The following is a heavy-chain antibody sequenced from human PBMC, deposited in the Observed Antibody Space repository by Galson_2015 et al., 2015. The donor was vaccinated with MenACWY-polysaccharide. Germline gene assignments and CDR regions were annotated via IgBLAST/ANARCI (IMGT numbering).Heavy chain of an antibody. CDR1: GFSFSSYW. J-gene: IGHJ6*02. CDR2: IKQDGSEK. V-gene: IGHV3-7*01. Sequence: SLRLSCAASGFSFSSYWMSWVRQAPGKGLEWVANIKQDGSEKYYVDSVKGRFTISRDNAKNSLYLQMNSLRAEDTAVYYCAREQEDYYYYGMDVWGQGTTVTVSS. CDR3: AREQEDYYYYGMDV.